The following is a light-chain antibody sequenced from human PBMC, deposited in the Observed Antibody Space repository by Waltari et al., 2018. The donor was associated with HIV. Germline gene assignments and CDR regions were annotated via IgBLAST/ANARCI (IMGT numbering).Light chain of an antibody. CDR2: TAS. CDR3: QQTYSSRT. J-gene: IGKJ1*01. V-gene: IGKV1-39*01. Sequence: IRMTQSPVSLSASVGDRVIIACRASQNIGTYLKWYQQKPGNAPKLLIYTASTLQSVVPSRFSGGGSGADFTLTSHNLQPEDIATYYCQQTYSSRTFGQGTKVEIK. CDR1: QNIGTY.